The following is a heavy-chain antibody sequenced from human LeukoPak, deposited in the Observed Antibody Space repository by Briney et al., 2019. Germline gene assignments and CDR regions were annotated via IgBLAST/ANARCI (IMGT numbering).Heavy chain of an antibody. CDR2: INHSGST. V-gene: IGHV4-34*01. Sequence: ASDTLSLTYAVYGGSFSGYYWSWIRQPPGKGLDWIGEINHSGSTNYNPSLKSRVTISLDTSKNQFSLKLSSVTAADTAVYYCASSKGIAALDYWGQGTLFTVSS. J-gene: IGHJ4*02. CDR1: GGSFSGYY. CDR3: ASSKGIAALDY. D-gene: IGHD2/OR15-2a*01.